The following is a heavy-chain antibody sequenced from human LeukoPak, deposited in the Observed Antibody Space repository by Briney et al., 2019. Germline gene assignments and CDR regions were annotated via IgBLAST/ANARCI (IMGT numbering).Heavy chain of an antibody. J-gene: IGHJ5*02. V-gene: IGHV4-61*02. CDR3: ARGSANLGP. CDR2: IYTSGST. CDR1: GGSISSGSYY. Sequence: SQTLSLTCTVSGGSISSGSYYWSWIRQPAGKGLEWIGRIYTSGSTNYNPSLKSRVTISVDTSKNQFPLKLSSVTAADTAVCYCARGSANLGPWGQGTLVTVSS.